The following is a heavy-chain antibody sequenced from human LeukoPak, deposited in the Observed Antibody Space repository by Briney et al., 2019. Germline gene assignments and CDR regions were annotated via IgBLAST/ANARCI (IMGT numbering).Heavy chain of an antibody. CDR1: RYTFTSYY. Sequence: ASVKVSCKASRYTFTSYYMHWARQAPGQGLEWMGIINPSGGSTSYAQKFQGRVTMTRDTSTSTVYMELSSLRSEDTAVYYCARDQGLDNWFDPWGQGTLVTVSS. CDR3: ARDQGLDNWFDP. CDR2: INPSGGST. V-gene: IGHV1-46*01. J-gene: IGHJ5*02.